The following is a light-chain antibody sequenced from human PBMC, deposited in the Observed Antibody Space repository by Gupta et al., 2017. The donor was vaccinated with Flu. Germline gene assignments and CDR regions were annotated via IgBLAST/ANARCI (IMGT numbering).Light chain of an antibody. J-gene: IGKJ1*01. Sequence: NCKSSQSVLYSSNNKNYLAWYQQKPGQPPKLLIYWASTRESGVPDRFSGSESGTDFTLTISSLQAEDVAVYYCQQYYSTPWTFGQGTKVEIK. CDR1: QSVLYSSNNKNY. V-gene: IGKV4-1*01. CDR3: QQYYSTPWT. CDR2: WAS.